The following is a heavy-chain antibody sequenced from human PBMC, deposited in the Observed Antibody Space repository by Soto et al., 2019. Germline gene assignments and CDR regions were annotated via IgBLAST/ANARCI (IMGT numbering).Heavy chain of an antibody. V-gene: IGHV1-8*01. D-gene: IGHD3-3*01. CDR3: ARGARTIFGVVKNYYMDV. CDR1: GYTFTSYD. J-gene: IGHJ6*03. CDR2: MNPNSGNT. Sequence: ASVKVSCKASGYTFTSYDINWVRQATGQGLEWMGWMNPNSGNTGYAQKFQGRVTMTRNTSISTAYMELSSLRSEDTAVYYCARGARTIFGVVKNYYMDVWGKGTTVTVSS.